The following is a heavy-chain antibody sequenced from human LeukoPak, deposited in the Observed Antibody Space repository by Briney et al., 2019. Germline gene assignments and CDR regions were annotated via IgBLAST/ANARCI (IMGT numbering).Heavy chain of an antibody. D-gene: IGHD3-22*01. V-gene: IGHV1-2*02. J-gene: IGHJ6*02. Sequence: ASVKVSCKASGYTFTSYDINWVRQATGQGLEWMGWINPNSGGTNYAQKFQGRVTMTRDTSISTAYMELSRLRSDDTAVYYCARVSYYDSSGSSYYYYYGMDVWGQGTTVTVSS. CDR3: ARVSYYDSSGSSYYYYYGMDV. CDR1: GYTFTSYD. CDR2: INPNSGGT.